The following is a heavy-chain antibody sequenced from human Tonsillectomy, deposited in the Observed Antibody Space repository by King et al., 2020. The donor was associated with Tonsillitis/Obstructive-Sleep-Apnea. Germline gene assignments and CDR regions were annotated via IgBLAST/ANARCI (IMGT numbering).Heavy chain of an antibody. CDR3: APMAPEIVPTAQPYYSYYSYMSV. Sequence: VQLVESGAEVKKPGASVKVSCKASGYTFTTYGITWVRQAPGQGLEWMGWISTYNGHTDYAQKLQGRVTMTTDTSTSTAYMELGSLTSDDTAMYYCAPMAPEIVPTAQPYYSYYSYMSVWGKGTTVTVSS. CDR2: ISTYNGHT. J-gene: IGHJ6*03. CDR1: GYTFTTYG. D-gene: IGHD2-2*01. V-gene: IGHV1-18*04.